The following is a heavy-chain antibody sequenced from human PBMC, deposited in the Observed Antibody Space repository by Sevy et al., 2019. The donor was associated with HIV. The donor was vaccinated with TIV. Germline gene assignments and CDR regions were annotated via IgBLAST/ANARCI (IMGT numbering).Heavy chain of an antibody. J-gene: IGHJ6*02. V-gene: IGHV3-21*01. Sequence: GESLRLSCAASGFTFSSYSMNWVRQAPGKGLEWVSSISSSSSYIYYADSVKGRFTISRDNAKNSLYLQMNSLRAEDTAVYYCARDLGAYSYGLYGMDVWGQGTTVTVSS. CDR1: GFTFSSYS. CDR3: ARDLGAYSYGLYGMDV. D-gene: IGHD5-18*01. CDR2: ISSSSSYI.